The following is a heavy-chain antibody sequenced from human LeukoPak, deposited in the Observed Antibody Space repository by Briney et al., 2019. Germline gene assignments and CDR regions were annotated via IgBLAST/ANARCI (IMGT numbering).Heavy chain of an antibody. J-gene: IGHJ5*02. CDR1: GYTFINYG. CDR2: ISTYNGIT. Sequence: GASVKVSCKASGYTFINYGISWVRQAPGQGLEWMGWISTYNGITNYAQKLQGRVTMTTDTSTSTAYMELRSLRSDDTAVYYCARGEGWFGELYSCWFDLWGQGTLVTVSS. D-gene: IGHD3-10*01. V-gene: IGHV1-18*01. CDR3: ARGEGWFGELYSCWFDL.